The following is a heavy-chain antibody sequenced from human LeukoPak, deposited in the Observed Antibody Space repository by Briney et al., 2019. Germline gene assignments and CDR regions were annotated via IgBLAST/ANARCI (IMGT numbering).Heavy chain of an antibody. CDR3: ARDYGHYDILTGYRPYGMDV. CDR2: IYYSGST. Sequence: SETLSLTCTVSGGSIGSGGYYWSWIRQHPGKGLEWIGYIYYSGSTYYNPSLKSRVTISVDTSKNQFSLKLSSVTAADTAVYYCARDYGHYDILTGYRPYGMDVWGQGTTVTVSS. J-gene: IGHJ6*02. CDR1: GGSIGSGGYY. V-gene: IGHV4-31*03. D-gene: IGHD3-9*01.